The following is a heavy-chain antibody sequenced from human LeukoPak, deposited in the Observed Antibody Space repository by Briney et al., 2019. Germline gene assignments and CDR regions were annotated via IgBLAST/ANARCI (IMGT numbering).Heavy chain of an antibody. CDR3: ASHRDSSSWYGVFDY. V-gene: IGHV3-7*01. J-gene: IGHJ4*02. D-gene: IGHD6-13*01. CDR1: GFTFSSSW. CDR2: IKQDGSEK. Sequence: GGSLRLSCAASGFTFSSSWMSWVRQAPGKGLEWVANIKQDGSEKYYVDSVKGRFTISRDNAKNSLYLQMNSLRAEDTAVYDCASHRDSSSWYGVFDYWGQGTLVTVSS.